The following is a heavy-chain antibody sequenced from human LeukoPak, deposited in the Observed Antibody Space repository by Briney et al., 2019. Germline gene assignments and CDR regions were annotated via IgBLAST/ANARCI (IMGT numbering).Heavy chain of an antibody. CDR3: ARSAILTGYWGPSGPYYFDS. V-gene: IGHV4-4*09. CDR1: GDSTSRSS. Sequence: SEILSLTCSLSGDSTSRSSWSWIRPPPGKGLEWIGKIFSSVSTKHTPSLKSRVTISTDTSKNQFSLRLNSVTAADTAVYYCARSAILTGYWGPSGPYYFDSWGQGTLVTVSS. J-gene: IGHJ4*02. CDR2: IFSSVST. D-gene: IGHD3-9*01.